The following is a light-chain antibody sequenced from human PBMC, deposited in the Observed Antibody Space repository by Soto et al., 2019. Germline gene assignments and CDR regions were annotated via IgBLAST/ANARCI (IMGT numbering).Light chain of an antibody. J-gene: IGKJ3*01. Sequence: DIQMTQSPSSLSASVGDRVTITCRASQSITIYLNWYQQKPGEAPNLLIFGASTLQSGVPSRFSGSGSGTDFILTISSLQPEDFATYYCQQSYSTPFTVGPGTKVDIK. CDR2: GAS. CDR1: QSITIY. CDR3: QQSYSTPFT. V-gene: IGKV1-39*01.